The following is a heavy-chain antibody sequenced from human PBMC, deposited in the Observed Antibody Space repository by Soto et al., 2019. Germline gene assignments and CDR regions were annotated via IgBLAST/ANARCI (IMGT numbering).Heavy chain of an antibody. CDR3: ARGKPDTYYYYIDV. D-gene: IGHD3-9*01. V-gene: IGHV1-69*02. CDR2: IIPILGIA. Sequence: QVQLVQSGAEVKKPGSSVKVSCKASGGTFSSYTISWVRQAPGQGLEWMGRIIPILGIANYAQKFQGRVTITADKSTSTAYMELSSLRSEDTAVYYCARGKPDTYYYYIDVWGKGTTVTVSS. J-gene: IGHJ6*03. CDR1: GGTFSSYT.